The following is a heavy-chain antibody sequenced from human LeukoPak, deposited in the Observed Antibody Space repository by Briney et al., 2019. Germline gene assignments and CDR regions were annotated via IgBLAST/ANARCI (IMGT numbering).Heavy chain of an antibody. D-gene: IGHD2-2*01. J-gene: IGHJ5*02. CDR1: GYTFTGYY. CDR3: AKDVRDIVVVPAAMGTFDP. Sequence: ASVKVSCKASGYTFTGYYMHWVRQAPGQGLEWMGWINPNSGGTNYAQKFQGWVTMTRDTSISTAYMELSRLRSDDTAVYYCAKDVRDIVVVPAAMGTFDPWGQGTLVTVSS. CDR2: INPNSGGT. V-gene: IGHV1-2*04.